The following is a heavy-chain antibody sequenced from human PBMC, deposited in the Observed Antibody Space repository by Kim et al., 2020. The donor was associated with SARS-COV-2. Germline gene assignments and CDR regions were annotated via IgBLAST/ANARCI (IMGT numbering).Heavy chain of an antibody. V-gene: IGHV3-48*02. J-gene: IGHJ4*02. Sequence: GGSLRLSCATSGFTFSGYSMNWVRQAPGKGLEWVSYISISSRSAIHYADSVRGRFTISRDDAKNSLFLQMNSLRDEDTAVYYCARDSGPHSSPIDYWGQGTLVTVSS. CDR2: ISISSRSAI. D-gene: IGHD6-13*01. CDR3: ARDSGPHSSPIDY. CDR1: GFTFSGYS.